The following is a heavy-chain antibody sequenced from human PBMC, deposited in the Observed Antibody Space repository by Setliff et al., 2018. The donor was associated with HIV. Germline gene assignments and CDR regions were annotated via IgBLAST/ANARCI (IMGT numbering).Heavy chain of an antibody. J-gene: IGHJ3*02. CDR3: ARDFGTLHGGDPSVFDI. Sequence: SETLSLTCTVSGASITDYYWNWIRQPPGKGLEWIGYIYYSGNTNYSPSLKSRVTLSVDPSNNQFSLKLTSVTAADTAMYYCARDFGTLHGGDPSVFDIWGQGTMVTVSS. CDR2: IYYSGNT. D-gene: IGHD2-21*02. V-gene: IGHV4-59*01. CDR1: GASITDYY.